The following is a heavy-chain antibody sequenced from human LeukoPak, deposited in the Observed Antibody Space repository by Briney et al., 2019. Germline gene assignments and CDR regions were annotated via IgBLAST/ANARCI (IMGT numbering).Heavy chain of an antibody. CDR2: ISGSGGDT. D-gene: IGHD6-13*01. CDR3: AKPPPDSSSWLFDY. J-gene: IGHJ4*02. V-gene: IGHV3-23*01. Sequence: GGSLRLSCAASGSTFSNYAMSWVRQAPGKGLEWVSGISGSGGDTYYADSVKGRFTISRDNSKNTLYLQMNSLRAEDTAVYYCAKPPPDSSSWLFDYWGQGTLVTVSS. CDR1: GSTFSNYA.